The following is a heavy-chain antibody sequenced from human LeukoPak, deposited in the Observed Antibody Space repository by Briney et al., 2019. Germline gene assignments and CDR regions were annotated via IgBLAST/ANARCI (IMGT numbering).Heavy chain of an antibody. J-gene: IGHJ4*02. D-gene: IGHD6-19*01. Sequence: SETLSLTCTVSGGSISSYYWSWIRQPPGKRLEWIGHIYYSGSTNYNPSLKSRVTISVDTSKNQFSLKLSSVTAADTAVYYCASGRRAGTGWFVRSPFDYWGQGTLVTVSS. CDR2: IYYSGST. CDR3: ASGRRAGTGWFVRSPFDY. CDR1: GGSISSYY. V-gene: IGHV4-59*01.